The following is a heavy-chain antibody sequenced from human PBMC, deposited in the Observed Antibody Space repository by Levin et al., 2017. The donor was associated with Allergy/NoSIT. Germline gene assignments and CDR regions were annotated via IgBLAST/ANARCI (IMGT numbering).Heavy chain of an antibody. CDR1: GFTFSIYG. V-gene: IGHV3-33*01. CDR2: IWFDGSNK. J-gene: IGHJ4*02. D-gene: IGHD1-26*01. CDR3: ARDVFYSGSYYFDY. Sequence: PGGSLRLSCAASGFTFSIYGMHWVRQAPGKGLEWVAVIWFDGSNKYYADSVKGRFTISRDNSKNTLYLQMNSLRTEDTAVYYCARDVFYSGSYYFDYWGQGTLVTVSS.